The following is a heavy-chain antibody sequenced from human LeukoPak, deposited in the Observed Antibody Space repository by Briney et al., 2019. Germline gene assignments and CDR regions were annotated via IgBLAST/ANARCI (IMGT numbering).Heavy chain of an antibody. CDR2: IYYSGST. V-gene: IGHV4-59*01. J-gene: IGHJ4*02. CDR1: GGSISSYY. Sequence: SETLSLTCTVSGGSISSYYWSRIRQPPGKGLEWIGYIYYSGSTNYNPSLKSRVTISVDTSKNQFSLKLSSATAADTAVYYCARARRGPFDYWGQGTLVTVSS. CDR3: ARARRGPFDY.